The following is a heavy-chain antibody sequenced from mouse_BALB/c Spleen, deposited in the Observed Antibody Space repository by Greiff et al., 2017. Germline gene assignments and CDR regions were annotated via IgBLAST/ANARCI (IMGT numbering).Heavy chain of an antibody. CDR1: GFTFSDYY. V-gene: IGHV5-4*02. J-gene: IGHJ4*01. Sequence: EVMLVESGGGLVKPGGSLKLSRAASGFTFSDYYMYWVRQTPEKRLEWVATISDGGSYTYYPDSVKGRFTISRDNAKNNLYLQMSSLKSEDTAMYYCARDAFYGNYFMDYWGQGTSVTVSS. D-gene: IGHD2-10*01. CDR2: ISDGGSYT. CDR3: ARDAFYGNYFMDY.